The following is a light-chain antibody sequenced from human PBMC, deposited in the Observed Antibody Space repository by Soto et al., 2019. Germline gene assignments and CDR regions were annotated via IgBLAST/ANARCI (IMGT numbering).Light chain of an antibody. CDR3: QQYGNSPRT. J-gene: IGKJ1*01. V-gene: IGKV3-20*01. Sequence: IVLTQSPGTLSLSPWERATLSCRASQSVSSSYLAWYQQKPGQAPRLLIYGASSRATGIPDRFSGSGSGTDFTLTISGLEPEDFAVYYCQQYGNSPRTFGQGTKVDIK. CDR2: GAS. CDR1: QSVSSSY.